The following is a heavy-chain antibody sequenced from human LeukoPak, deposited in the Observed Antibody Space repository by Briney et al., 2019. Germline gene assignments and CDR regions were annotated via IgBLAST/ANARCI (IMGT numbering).Heavy chain of an antibody. CDR2: IGTGGDT. V-gene: IGHV3-13*01. CDR3: AKSKSDFDY. Sequence: GGSLRLSCAASGFTFDDYAMHWVRQAPGKGLEWVSGIGTGGDTYYPGSVKGRFTISRDNSKNTLYLQMNSLRAEDTAVYYCAKSKSDFDYWGQGTLVTVSS. CDR1: GFTFDDYA. J-gene: IGHJ4*02.